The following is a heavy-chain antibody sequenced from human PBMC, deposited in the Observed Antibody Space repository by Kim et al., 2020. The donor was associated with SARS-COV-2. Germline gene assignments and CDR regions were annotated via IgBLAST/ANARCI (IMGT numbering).Heavy chain of an antibody. D-gene: IGHD6-13*01. CDR1: GFTFSSYA. CDR3: VKGGIAAAAALDY. J-gene: IGHJ4*02. V-gene: IGHV3-64D*09. Sequence: WGSLRLSCSASGFTFSSYAMHWVRQAPGKGLEYVSAITSNGGSTSYANSVKGRFTISRDNSMNTLYLQMGSLRPEDTAVYYCVKGGIAAAAALDYWGQGTLVTVSS. CDR2: ITSNGGST.